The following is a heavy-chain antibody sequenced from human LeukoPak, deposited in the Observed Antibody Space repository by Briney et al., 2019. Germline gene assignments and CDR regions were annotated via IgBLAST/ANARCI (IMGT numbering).Heavy chain of an antibody. D-gene: IGHD2-15*01. Sequence: GGSLRLSCAASGFTFSDYNMNWYRQAPGKRLDWVSYISTHSTSIYYADSVKGRFTISRDNSKNTLYLQLNSLRAEDTAVYYCARQHCSGGDCYFFDWGQGTLVTVSS. V-gene: IGHV3-48*01. CDR3: ARQHCSGGDCYFFD. J-gene: IGHJ4*02. CDR2: ISTHSTSI. CDR1: GFTFSDYN.